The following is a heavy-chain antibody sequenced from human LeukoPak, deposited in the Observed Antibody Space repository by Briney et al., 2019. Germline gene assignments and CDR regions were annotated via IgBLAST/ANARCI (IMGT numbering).Heavy chain of an antibody. CDR1: GYTFTSYG. J-gene: IGHJ5*02. CDR2: ISAYNGNT. CDR3: ARVGLLWFGELLSWFDP. V-gene: IGHV1-18*01. Sequence: EASVKVSCKASGYTFTSYGISWVRQAPGQGLEWMGWISAYNGNTNYAQKLQGRVTMTTDTSTSTAYMELRSLRSDDTAVYYCARVGLLWFGELLSWFDPWGQGTLVTVS. D-gene: IGHD3-10*01.